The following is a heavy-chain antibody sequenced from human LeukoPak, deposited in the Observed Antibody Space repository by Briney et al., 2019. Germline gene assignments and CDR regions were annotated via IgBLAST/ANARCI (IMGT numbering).Heavy chain of an antibody. D-gene: IGHD6-6*01. CDR3: ARGVAAQILNWFDP. V-gene: IGHV4-34*01. CDR1: DGSFSGYY. J-gene: IGHJ5*02. CDR2: INHSGST. Sequence: SETLSLTCAVYDGSFSGYYWSWIRQPPGKGLEWIGEINHSGSTNYNPSLKSRVTISVDTSKNQFSLKLSSVTAADTAVYYCARGVAAQILNWFDPWGQGTLVTVSS.